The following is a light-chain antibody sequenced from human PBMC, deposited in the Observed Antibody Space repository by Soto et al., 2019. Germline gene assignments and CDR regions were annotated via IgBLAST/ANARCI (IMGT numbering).Light chain of an antibody. CDR3: QQYNNYWT. Sequence: DIQMTQSPSTLSASVGDRVTITCRASQSISSWLAWYHQKPGKAPKLLIYDASSLESGVPSRFSGSGSATEFTLTISSLQPDDFATYYCQQYNNYWTFGQGTKVDI. V-gene: IGKV1-5*01. CDR1: QSISSW. J-gene: IGKJ1*01. CDR2: DAS.